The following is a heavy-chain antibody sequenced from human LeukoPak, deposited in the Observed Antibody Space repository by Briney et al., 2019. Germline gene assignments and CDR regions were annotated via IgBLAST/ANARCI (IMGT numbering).Heavy chain of an antibody. J-gene: IGHJ1*01. V-gene: IGHV3-23*01. CDR3: AHPGATNVGY. D-gene: IGHD1-26*01. Sequence: GGSLRLSCAASGFYFSSFAMSWVRQAPGKGPEWVSTISGTGGSTYYAGAVKGRFTIFRDNSKNTVSLQMDDLRAEDTALYYCAHPGATNVGYWGQGTQVTVSS. CDR2: ISGTGGST. CDR1: GFYFSSFA.